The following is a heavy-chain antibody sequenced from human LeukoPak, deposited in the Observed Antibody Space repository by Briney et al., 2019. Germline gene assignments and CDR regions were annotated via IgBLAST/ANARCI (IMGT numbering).Heavy chain of an antibody. D-gene: IGHD5-12*01. CDR3: ASATRYSGFGDP. CDR1: GGSISSYY. Sequence: SETLSLTCTVSGGSISSYYWSWISQPPGKGLEWIGYIYYSGSTNYNPSLKSRVTISVDTSKNQFSLKLSSVTAADTAVYYCASATRYSGFGDPWGQGTLVTVSS. V-gene: IGHV4-59*01. J-gene: IGHJ5*02. CDR2: IYYSGST.